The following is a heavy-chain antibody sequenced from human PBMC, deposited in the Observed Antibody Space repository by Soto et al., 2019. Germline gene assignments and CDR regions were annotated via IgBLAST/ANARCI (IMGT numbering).Heavy chain of an antibody. Sequence: LRLSCAASGFTFSSYAMSWVRQAPGKGLEWVSAISGSGGSTYYADSVKGRFTISRDNSKNTLYLQMNSLRAEDTAVYYCAKDSRKYSSSSIYYFDYWGQGTLVTVSS. CDR2: ISGSGGST. D-gene: IGHD6-13*01. J-gene: IGHJ4*02. CDR1: GFTFSSYA. CDR3: AKDSRKYSSSSIYYFDY. V-gene: IGHV3-23*01.